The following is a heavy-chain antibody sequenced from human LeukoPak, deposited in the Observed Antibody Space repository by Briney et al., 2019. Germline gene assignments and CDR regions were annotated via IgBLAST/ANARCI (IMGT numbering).Heavy chain of an antibody. CDR3: ASLGAYYAADY. V-gene: IGHV4-61*02. Sequence: SKTLSLTCTVSGASISSGNYYWSWIRQPAGKGLEWIGRIFTTGSTHYNPSLKSRITISVDTSKNQCSLRLSSVTAADTAVYYCASLGAYYAADYWGQGTLVTVSS. D-gene: IGHD3-16*01. CDR1: GASISSGNYY. CDR2: IFTTGST. J-gene: IGHJ4*02.